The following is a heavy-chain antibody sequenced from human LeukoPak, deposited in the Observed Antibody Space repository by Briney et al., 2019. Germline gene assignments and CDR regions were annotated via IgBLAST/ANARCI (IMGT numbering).Heavy chain of an antibody. D-gene: IGHD2-2*01. CDR3: ARYCTSTTCILRGFDY. Sequence: PSETLSLTCTVSGGSIRSYSWGWIRQPPGKGLEWIGNIYHSGSTNYNPSLKSRVTMSLDTYNQLSLKLSSLTAADSAVYYCARYCTSTTCILRGFDYWGQGTLVTVSS. CDR1: GGSIRSYS. CDR2: IYHSGST. V-gene: IGHV4-59*08. J-gene: IGHJ4*02.